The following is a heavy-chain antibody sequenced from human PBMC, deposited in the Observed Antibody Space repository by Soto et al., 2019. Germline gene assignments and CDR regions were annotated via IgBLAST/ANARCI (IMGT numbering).Heavy chain of an antibody. CDR1: GGSFTGYF. D-gene: IGHD6-13*01. Sequence: QVHLQQWGAGLLNPWETLSLTCGASGGSFTGYFWTWIRQTPAKGLEWIGEVNHSGTTNYNPSLKSRATISVDPSTSQVSLKVNSLTAADSGVYYCAPVRATAAARWGYGMDSWGQVTTVIVSS. V-gene: IGHV4-34*02. J-gene: IGHJ6*02. CDR2: VNHSGTT. CDR3: APVRATAAARWGYGMDS.